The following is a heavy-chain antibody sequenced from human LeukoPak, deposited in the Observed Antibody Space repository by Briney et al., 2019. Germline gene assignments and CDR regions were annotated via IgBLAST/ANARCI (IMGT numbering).Heavy chain of an antibody. CDR2: IIPIFGTA. J-gene: IGHJ4*02. V-gene: IGHV1-69*05. Sequence: SVKVSCKASGGTLSSYAISWVRQAPGQGLEWMGGIIPIFGTANYAQKFQGRVTITTDESTSTAYMELSSLRSEDTAVYYCARGRGAVAPLPSWGQGTLVTVSS. CDR1: GGTLSSYA. CDR3: ARGRGAVAPLPS. D-gene: IGHD6-19*01.